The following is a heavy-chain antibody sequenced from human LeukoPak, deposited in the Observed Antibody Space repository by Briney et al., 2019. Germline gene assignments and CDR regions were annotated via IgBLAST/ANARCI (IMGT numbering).Heavy chain of an antibody. CDR1: GFTFSRYW. Sequence: GGSLRHSCAAPGFTFSRYWMHWVRQAPGRGLVWVSRINSDGSSTDYADSVKGRFTISRDNAKNTLYLQMNSLRAEDTAVYYCARVLAVAGSSILRSWGQGILVTVSS. J-gene: IGHJ5*02. CDR2: INSDGSST. V-gene: IGHV3-74*01. D-gene: IGHD6-13*01. CDR3: ARVLAVAGSSILRS.